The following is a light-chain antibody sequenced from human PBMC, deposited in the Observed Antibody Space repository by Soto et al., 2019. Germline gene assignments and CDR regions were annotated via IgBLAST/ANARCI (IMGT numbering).Light chain of an antibody. CDR1: QSVSSNY. CDR3: QQYGSSRWT. J-gene: IGKJ1*01. CDR2: GAS. V-gene: IGKV3-20*01. Sequence: EIVLTQSPGTLSLSPGERVTLSCRASQSVSSNYLAWYQQNPGQAPRLLIYGASSRATAIPDRFSGSGCGTDFTLTISRLEPEDFAVYYCQQYGSSRWTFGQGNKVEIK.